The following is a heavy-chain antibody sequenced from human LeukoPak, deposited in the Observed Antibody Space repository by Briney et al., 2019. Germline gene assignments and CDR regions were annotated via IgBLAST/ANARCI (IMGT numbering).Heavy chain of an antibody. CDR3: ARVRSITFGGVIADDY. CDR2: INHSGST. J-gene: IGHJ4*02. D-gene: IGHD3-16*02. V-gene: IGHV4-34*01. CDR1: GGSFSGYY. Sequence: SETLSLTCAVYGGSFSGYYWSWIRQPPGKGLEWIGEINHSGSTNYNPSLKSRVTISVDTSKNQFSLKLSSVTAADTAVDYCARVRSITFGGVIADDYWGQGTLVTVSS.